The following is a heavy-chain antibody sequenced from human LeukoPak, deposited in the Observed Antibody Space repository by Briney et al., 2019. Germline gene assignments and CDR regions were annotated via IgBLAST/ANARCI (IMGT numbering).Heavy chain of an antibody. CDR1: GDSIRSDSHY. CDR2: IHYSGIT. CDR3: ATHVYSSGWYFDY. J-gene: IGHJ4*02. Sequence: SETLSLXCTVSGDSIRSDSHYWGWIRQSPGKGLEWIGSIHYSGITYYNPSLKSRVTISVDTPKNQFSLKLSSVTAADTAVYYCATHVYSSGWYFDYWGQGTLVTVSS. V-gene: IGHV4-39*01. D-gene: IGHD6-19*01.